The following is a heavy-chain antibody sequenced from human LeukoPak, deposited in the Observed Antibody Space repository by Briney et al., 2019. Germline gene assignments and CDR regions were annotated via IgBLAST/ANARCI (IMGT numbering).Heavy chain of an antibody. V-gene: IGHV1-46*01. CDR3: ARDFDYDFWSGYSVGMPPLNHGMDV. J-gene: IGHJ6*02. Sequence: ASVKVSCKASGYTFTSYYMHWVRQAPGQGLGWMGIINPSGGSTSYAQKFQGRVTMTRDTSTSTVYMELSSLRSEDTAVYYCARDFDYDFWSGYSVGMPPLNHGMDVWGQGTTVTVSS. CDR2: INPSGGST. CDR1: GYTFTSYY. D-gene: IGHD3-3*01.